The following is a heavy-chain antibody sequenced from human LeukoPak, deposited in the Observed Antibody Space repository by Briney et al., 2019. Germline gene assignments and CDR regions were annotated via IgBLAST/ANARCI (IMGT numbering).Heavy chain of an antibody. J-gene: IGHJ6*03. CDR2: ISSSSSYI. CDR1: GFTFSSYS. D-gene: IGHD3-3*01. V-gene: IGHV3-21*01. CDR3: ARDLTYYDFWSGYYSYYYYMDV. Sequence: GGSLRLSCAASGFTFSSYSMNWVRQAPGKGLEWVSSISSSSSYIYYADSVKGRFTISRDNAKNSLYLQTNSLRAEDTAVYYCARDLTYYDFWSGYYSYYYYMDVWGKGTTVTVSS.